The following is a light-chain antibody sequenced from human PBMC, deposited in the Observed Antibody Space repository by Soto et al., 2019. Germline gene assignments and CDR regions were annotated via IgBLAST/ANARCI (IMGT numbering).Light chain of an antibody. CDR3: SSYAGSLRLAV. CDR1: SSDIGGYDS. J-gene: IGLJ3*02. CDR2: DVS. V-gene: IGLV2-8*01. Sequence: QSALTQSPSASGSPGQSVTISCTGTSSDIGGYDSVSWYQQHPGKAPKVMIYDVSKRPSGVPDRVSASKSGNKASLTVSGLRAEAEADYYCSSYAGSLRLAVFGGGTQLTVL.